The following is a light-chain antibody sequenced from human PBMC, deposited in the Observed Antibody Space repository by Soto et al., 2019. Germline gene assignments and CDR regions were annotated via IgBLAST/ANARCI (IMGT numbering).Light chain of an antibody. Sequence: DIQLAQSPSSLSASVGDRVTITCRASQSISSSLNWYQQTPGKAPNLLIYAASSLQSGVPSRFSGSASGTDFTRTISSLQPEDFATYYCQQSYSTPWTFGQGTKVDFK. V-gene: IGKV1-39*01. CDR3: QQSYSTPWT. CDR2: AAS. J-gene: IGKJ1*01. CDR1: QSISSS.